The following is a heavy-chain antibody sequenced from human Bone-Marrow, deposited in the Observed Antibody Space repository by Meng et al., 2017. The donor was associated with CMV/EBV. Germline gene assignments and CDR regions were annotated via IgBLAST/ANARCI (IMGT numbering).Heavy chain of an antibody. CDR2: INPSGGST. Sequence: ASVKVFCKASGYTFTTYYMHWVRQAPGQGLEWMGIINPSGGSTSYAQKFQGRVTLTRDTSTSTVYMKLCSLRSEDTAVYYCARAAGYSSSWYRYWGQGTLVTVSS. CDR1: GYTFTTYY. CDR3: ARAAGYSSSWYRY. J-gene: IGHJ4*02. V-gene: IGHV1-46*01. D-gene: IGHD6-13*01.